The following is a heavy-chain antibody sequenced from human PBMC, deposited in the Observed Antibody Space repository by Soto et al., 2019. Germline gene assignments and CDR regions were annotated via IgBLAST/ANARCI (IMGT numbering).Heavy chain of an antibody. V-gene: IGHV1-69*06. CDR3: ARRDSHGYFRYFDN. J-gene: IGHJ4*02. D-gene: IGHD4-17*01. CDR1: GGTFSSYP. Sequence: QVQLVQSGAEVKRPGSSVKVSCKASGGTFSSYPISWVRQAPGQGLEWMGGTNGNLGTGNYAQKFRGRLTLTTAISPTTAYMGVSSLTSEDTAVYYCARRDSHGYFRYFDNWGQGTLVTVSS. CDR2: TNGNLGTG.